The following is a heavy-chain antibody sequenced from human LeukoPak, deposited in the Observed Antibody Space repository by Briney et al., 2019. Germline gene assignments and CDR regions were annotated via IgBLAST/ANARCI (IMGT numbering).Heavy chain of an antibody. J-gene: IGHJ3*02. CDR1: GYTFTSYG. Sequence: EASVKVSCKASGYTFTSYGISWVRQAPGQGLERMGWISAYNGNTNYAQKLQGRVTMTTDTSTSTAYMELRSLRSDDTAVYYCASLRWAYDRRDACEIWGQGTMVTVSS. V-gene: IGHV1-18*01. CDR3: ASLRWAYDRRDACEI. D-gene: IGHD3-22*01. CDR2: ISAYNGNT.